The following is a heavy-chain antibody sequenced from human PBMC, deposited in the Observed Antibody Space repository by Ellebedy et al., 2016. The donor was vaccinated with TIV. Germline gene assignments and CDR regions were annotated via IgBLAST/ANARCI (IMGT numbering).Heavy chain of an antibody. Sequence: PGGSLRLSCAASGFTFNYYAMTWVRQAPGKGLEWVSAISGDGVYTYYADSVKGRFTVSRDNSKNTLYLQMNSLRGEDTAVYYCAKNKDTGMALYDYWGQGTLVTVSS. V-gene: IGHV3-23*01. CDR2: ISGDGVYT. CDR1: GFTFNYYA. D-gene: IGHD5-18*01. J-gene: IGHJ4*02. CDR3: AKNKDTGMALYDY.